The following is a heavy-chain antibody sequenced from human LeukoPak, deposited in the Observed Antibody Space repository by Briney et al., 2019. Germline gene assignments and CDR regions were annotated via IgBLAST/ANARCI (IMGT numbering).Heavy chain of an antibody. CDR3: VSETSYYDFWSGYSQSHYYFDY. CDR2: INTDGSST. J-gene: IGHJ4*02. Sequence: GGSLRLSCAASGFTFSSYWIHWVRQAPGKGLVWVSRINTDGSSTSFADSVKGRFTISRDNSKNTLYLQMNSLRAEDTAVYYCVSETSYYDFWSGYSQSHYYFDYWGQGTLVTVSS. V-gene: IGHV3-74*01. D-gene: IGHD3-3*01. CDR1: GFTFSSYW.